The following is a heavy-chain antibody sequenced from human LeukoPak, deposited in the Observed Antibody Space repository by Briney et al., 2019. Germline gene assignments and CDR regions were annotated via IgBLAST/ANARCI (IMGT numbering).Heavy chain of an antibody. CDR3: ARVIVGATLPMDY. CDR1: GGSSSGYY. Sequence: SETLSLTCAVYGGSSSGYYWSWIRQPPGKGLEWIWEINHSGSTNYNPSLKSRVTISVDTSKNQFSLKLSSVTAADTAVYYCARVIVGATLPMDYWGQGTLVTVSS. J-gene: IGHJ4*02. D-gene: IGHD1-26*01. CDR2: INHSGST. V-gene: IGHV4-34*01.